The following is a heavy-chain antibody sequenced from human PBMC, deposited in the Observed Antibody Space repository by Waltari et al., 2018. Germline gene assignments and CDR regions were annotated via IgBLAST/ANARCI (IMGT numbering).Heavy chain of an antibody. D-gene: IGHD3-10*01. CDR3: ARLYGSGSYYKVQLDV. V-gene: IGHV3-48*01. CDR2: ISSSSSTI. Sequence: EVQLVESGGGLVQPGGSLRLSCAASGFTFSSYSMNWVRQAPGKGLEWVSYISSSSSTIYYEDSVKGRFTISRDNAKNSLYLQMNSLRAEDTAVYYCARLYGSGSYYKVQLDVWGQGTTVTVSS. J-gene: IGHJ6*02. CDR1: GFTFSSYS.